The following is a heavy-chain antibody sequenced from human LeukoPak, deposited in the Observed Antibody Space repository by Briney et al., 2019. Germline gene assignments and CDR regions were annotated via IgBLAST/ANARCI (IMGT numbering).Heavy chain of an antibody. CDR1: GFTFTSSA. V-gene: IGHV1-58*01. Sequence: SVKVSCKASGFTFTSSAVQWVRQARGQRLEWIGWIVVGSGNTNYAQKFQERVTITRDMSTSTAYMELSSLRAEDTAVYYCASTYGSGSPDLPYYYYGMDVWGQGTTVTVSS. J-gene: IGHJ6*02. CDR3: ASTYGSGSPDLPYYYYGMDV. CDR2: IVVGSGNT. D-gene: IGHD3-10*01.